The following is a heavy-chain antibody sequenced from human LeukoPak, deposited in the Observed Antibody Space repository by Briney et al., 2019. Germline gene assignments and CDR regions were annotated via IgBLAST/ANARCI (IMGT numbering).Heavy chain of an antibody. CDR2: ITSDGGAT. Sequence: PGGSLRLSCSASGFTFSWYVMHWVRQAPGTGLEYVSAITSDGGATYYADSVKGRFIISRDNSKNTLYLQMSRLRAEDTAVYYCVRIAVSSLSYFDCWGQGTLVTVSS. CDR3: VRIAVSSLSYFDC. J-gene: IGHJ4*02. V-gene: IGHV3-64D*09. CDR1: GFTFSWYV. D-gene: IGHD6-19*01.